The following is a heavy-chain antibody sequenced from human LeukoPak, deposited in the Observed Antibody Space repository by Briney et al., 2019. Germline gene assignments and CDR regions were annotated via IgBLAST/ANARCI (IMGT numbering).Heavy chain of an antibody. J-gene: IGHJ6*03. V-gene: IGHV4-4*07. CDR1: GGAIISYY. CDR3: ARLKFYDSTGYSPGYYMDV. Sequence: SETLSLTCSVSGGAIISYYWSWIRQPAGKGPEWIGRIYPTGNTDYNPSLKTRVTMSTDLSKKQFSLRLRSVNAADTAVYYCARLKFYDSTGYSPGYYMDVWGKGTAVTVSS. D-gene: IGHD3-22*01. CDR2: IYPTGNT.